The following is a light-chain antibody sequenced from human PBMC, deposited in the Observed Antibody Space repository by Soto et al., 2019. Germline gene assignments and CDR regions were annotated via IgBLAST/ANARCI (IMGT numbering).Light chain of an antibody. CDR2: AAS. CDR1: QGISSY. CDR3: QQLNSYPIT. J-gene: IGKJ5*01. V-gene: IGKV1-9*01. Sequence: DIHLTQSPSFVSASVLDIVTITFLASQGISSYLAWYQQKPGKAPKLLIYAASTLQSGVPSRFSGSGSGTEFTLTISRLQPEDFATYYCQQLNSYPITFGQGTRLEIK.